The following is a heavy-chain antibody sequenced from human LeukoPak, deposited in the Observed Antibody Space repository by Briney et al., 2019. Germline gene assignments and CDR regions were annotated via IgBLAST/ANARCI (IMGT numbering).Heavy chain of an antibody. V-gene: IGHV3-15*01. J-gene: IGHJ4*02. CDR3: TTDLGITMIRGVIVS. D-gene: IGHD3-10*01. CDR1: GFSFTNAW. CDR2: IKSKADGETT. Sequence: PGGSLRLSCAASGFSFTNAWMTWVRKPPGKGLEWVGRIKSKADGETTDYAAPVKGRFTMSRDDSKATLYLQMNYLITEDTAVYYCTTDLGITMIRGVIVSWGQGTLVTVSS.